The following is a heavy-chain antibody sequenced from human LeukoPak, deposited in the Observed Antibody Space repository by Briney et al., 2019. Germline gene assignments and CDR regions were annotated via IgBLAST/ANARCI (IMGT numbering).Heavy chain of an antibody. V-gene: IGHV4-34*01. CDR2: INHNGST. J-gene: IGHJ6*02. D-gene: IGHD2-15*01. Sequence: PSETLSLTCAVYGGSFSGYYWSWIRQPPGKGLEWIGEINHNGSTNYNPSLKSRVTISVDTSKNQFSLKLSSVTAADTAVYYCARQLLRYYYYYGMDVWGQGTTVTVSS. CDR3: ARQLLRYYYYYGMDV. CDR1: GGSFSGYY.